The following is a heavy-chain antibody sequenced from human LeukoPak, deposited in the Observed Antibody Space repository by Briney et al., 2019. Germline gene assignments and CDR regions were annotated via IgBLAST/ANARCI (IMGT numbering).Heavy chain of an antibody. CDR1: TTYFTNYW. V-gene: IGHV3-74*01. D-gene: IGHD2-8*02. Sequence: GGSLRLSCTASTTYFTNYWMHWIRQVPGRGLAWVARIDRDGITTDYADSVKGRFTISRHNAKNTVYLQMDSLRAEDTAVYYCGTSRWSSFVDSWGPGTRVTVSS. CDR2: IDRDGITT. J-gene: IGHJ5*01. CDR3: GTSRWSSFVDS.